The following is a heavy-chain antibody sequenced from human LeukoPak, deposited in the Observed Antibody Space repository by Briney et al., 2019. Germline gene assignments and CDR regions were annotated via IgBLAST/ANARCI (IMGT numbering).Heavy chain of an antibody. CDR1: GYTFTSYD. CDR3: ARGRKPRYYFDY. Sequence: GASVKVSCKASGYTFTSYDINWVRQATGQGLEGMGWMNPNSGNTGYAQKFQGRVTMTRNTSISTAYMELSSLRSEDTAVYYCARGRKPRYYFDYWGQGTLVTVSS. J-gene: IGHJ4*02. CDR2: MNPNSGNT. V-gene: IGHV1-8*01.